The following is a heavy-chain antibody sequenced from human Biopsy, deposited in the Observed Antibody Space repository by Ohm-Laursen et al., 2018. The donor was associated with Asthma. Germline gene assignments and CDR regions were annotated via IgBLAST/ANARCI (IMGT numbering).Heavy chain of an antibody. CDR2: IHHSGTS. Sequence: TLSLTCTVSGDSITSGGCCWNWIRQHPGKGLEWIEYIHHSGTSYFNPSLKSRVSFSRDTSKNQFSLRLSSVTAADTAMYYCARIPRRSGSYFVDYWDQGTLVTVSS. D-gene: IGHD3-22*01. J-gene: IGHJ4*02. V-gene: IGHV4-31*03. CDR1: GDSITSGGCC. CDR3: ARIPRRSGSYFVDY.